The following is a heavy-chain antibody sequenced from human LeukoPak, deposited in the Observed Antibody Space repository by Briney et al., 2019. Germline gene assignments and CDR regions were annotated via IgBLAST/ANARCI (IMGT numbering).Heavy chain of an antibody. CDR2: IYSGGSGGST. CDR1: GFTVSSNY. Sequence: GGSLRLSCAASGFTVSSNYMSWVRQAPGKGLEWVSVIYSGGSGGSTYYADSVKGRFTISRDNSKNTLYLQMNSLRAEDTAVYYCATRGDYGDYWYYFDFWGQGTLVTVPS. D-gene: IGHD4-17*01. J-gene: IGHJ4*02. V-gene: IGHV3-53*01. CDR3: ATRGDYGDYWYYFDF.